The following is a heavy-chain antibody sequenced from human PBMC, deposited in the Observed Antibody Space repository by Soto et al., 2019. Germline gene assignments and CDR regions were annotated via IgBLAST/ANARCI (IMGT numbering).Heavy chain of an antibody. V-gene: IGHV3-30-3*01. D-gene: IGHD3-22*01. CDR3: ARTPETSGYYYYFDY. J-gene: IGHJ4*02. CDR1: GFTFSYYA. Sequence: QVQLVESGGGVVQPGRSLRLSCAASGFTFSYYAMHWVRQAPGKGLEWVALISYSGNNKYYADSVKGRFTSSRDNSENTLYLQMNSLGAEDTAIYYCARTPETSGYYYYFDYWGQGTLITVSS. CDR2: ISYSGNNK.